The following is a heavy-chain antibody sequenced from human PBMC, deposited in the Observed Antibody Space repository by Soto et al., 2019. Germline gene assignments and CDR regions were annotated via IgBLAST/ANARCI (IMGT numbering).Heavy chain of an antibody. V-gene: IGHV4-30-4*01. Sequence: SETLSLTCTVSGGSISSGDYYWSWIRQPPGKGLEWIGYIYYSGSTYYNPSLKSRVTISVDTSKNQFSLKLSSVTAADTAVYYCARARSWGLYYYYYGMDVWGQGTTVTVSS. J-gene: IGHJ6*01. CDR2: IYYSGST. CDR3: ARARSWGLYYYYYGMDV. CDR1: GGSISSGDYY. D-gene: IGHD6-6*01.